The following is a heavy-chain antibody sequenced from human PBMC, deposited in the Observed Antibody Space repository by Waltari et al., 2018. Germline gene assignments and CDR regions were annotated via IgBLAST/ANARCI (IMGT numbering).Heavy chain of an antibody. CDR3: SRGGYSYGYGMDV. Sequence: QVQLVQSGAEVKNLGASVRVSGQASGYPFSDHHMNWVRQAPGQGLEWVGWISPNNGDTNYAQRFQGWVTMPSDSSISTAYMELNRLRSDDTAVYYCSRGGYSYGYGMDVWGQGTTVIVSS. J-gene: IGHJ6*02. V-gene: IGHV1-2*04. D-gene: IGHD5-12*01. CDR1: GYPFSDHH. CDR2: ISPNNGDT.